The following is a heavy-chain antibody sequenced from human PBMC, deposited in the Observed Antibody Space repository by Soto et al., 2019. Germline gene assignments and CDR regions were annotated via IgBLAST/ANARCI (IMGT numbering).Heavy chain of an antibody. V-gene: IGHV4-39*01. J-gene: IGHJ4*02. CDR1: GGSISSSSYY. D-gene: IGHD3-3*01. Sequence: SETLSLTCTVSGGSISSSSYYWGWIRQPPGKGLEWIGSIYYSGSTYYNPSLKSRVTISVDTSKNQFSLKLSSVTAADTAVYYCASLPRISIFRLVIIHRYFDYWGQGTLVTVSS. CDR2: IYYSGST. CDR3: ASLPRISIFRLVIIHRYFDY.